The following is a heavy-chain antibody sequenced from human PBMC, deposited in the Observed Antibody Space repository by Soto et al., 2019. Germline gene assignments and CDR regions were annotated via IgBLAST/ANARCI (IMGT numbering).Heavy chain of an antibody. V-gene: IGHV1-18*01. CDR1: GYTFTSYG. CDR2: ISAYNGDT. D-gene: IGHD2-15*01. Sequence: QVRLVQSGGEVKKPGASVKVSCKASGYTFTSYGISWVRQAPGQGLEWMGWISAYNGDTDHAQKLQGRVTMTTDTSTSTAYMELRSLGSDDTAVYYCARVDDIVGVAADYWGQGPLVPVSS. J-gene: IGHJ4*02. CDR3: ARVDDIVGVAADY.